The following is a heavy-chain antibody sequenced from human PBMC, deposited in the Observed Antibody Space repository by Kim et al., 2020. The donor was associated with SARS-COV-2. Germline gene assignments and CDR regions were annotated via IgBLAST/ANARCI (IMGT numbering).Heavy chain of an antibody. D-gene: IGHD2-2*01. Sequence: KFQGRVTITADESTSTAYMELSSLRSEDTAVYYCARMAYCSSTSCWGFDPWGQGTLVTVSS. V-gene: IGHV1-69*01. J-gene: IGHJ5*02. CDR3: ARMAYCSSTSCWGFDP.